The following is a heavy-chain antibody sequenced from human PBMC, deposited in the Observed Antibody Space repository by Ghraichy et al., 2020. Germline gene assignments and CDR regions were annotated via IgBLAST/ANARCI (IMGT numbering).Heavy chain of an antibody. CDR3: ARVSHRAEPFDY. D-gene: IGHD1-14*01. V-gene: IGHV1-2*02. J-gene: IGHJ4*02. CDR1: GYTFTGYY. Sequence: ASVKVSCKASGYTFTGYYMHWVRQAPGQGLEWMGWINPNSGGTNYAQKFQGRVTMTRDTSISTAYMELSRLRSDDTAVYYCARVSHRAEPFDYWGQGTLVTVSS. CDR2: INPNSGGT.